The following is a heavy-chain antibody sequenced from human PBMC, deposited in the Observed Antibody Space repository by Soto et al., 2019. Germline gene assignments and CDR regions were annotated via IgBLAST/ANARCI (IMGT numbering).Heavy chain of an antibody. CDR1: GFTFSSYS. CDR2: ISSSSSYI. D-gene: IGHD2-2*01. V-gene: IGHV3-21*01. J-gene: IGHJ6*02. Sequence: EVQLVESGGGLVKPGGSLRLSCAASGFTFSSYSMNWVRQAPGKGLEWVSSISSSSSYIYYADSVKGRFTISRDNAKNSLYLQMNSLRAEDTAVYYCARDQGIVVVPAANLHYYYGMDVWGQGTTVTVSS. CDR3: ARDQGIVVVPAANLHYYYGMDV.